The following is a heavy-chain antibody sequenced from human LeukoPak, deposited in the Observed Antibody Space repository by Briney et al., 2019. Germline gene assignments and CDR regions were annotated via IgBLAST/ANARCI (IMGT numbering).Heavy chain of an antibody. CDR2: IYSGGNI. CDR1: GFTVSSTY. V-gene: IGHV3-53*01. Sequence: PGGSLRLSCAASGFTVSSTYMSWVRQAPGKGLEWVSVIYSGGNIYYIDSVKGRFTTSRDTSKNTLYLQMNSLRAEDTAVYYCASRHCSGGGCYIAGADPFDNWGQGTLVTVSS. CDR3: ASRHCSGGGCYIAGADPFDN. D-gene: IGHD2-15*01. J-gene: IGHJ4*02.